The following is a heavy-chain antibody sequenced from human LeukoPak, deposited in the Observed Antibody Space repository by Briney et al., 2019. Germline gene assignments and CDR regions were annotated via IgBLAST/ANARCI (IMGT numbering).Heavy chain of an antibody. CDR2: IYYSGST. V-gene: IGHV4-59*01. Sequence: ASETLSLTCTVSGGSISSYYWSWIRQPPGKGLEWIGYIYYSGSTNYNPSLKSRVTISVDTSKNQFSLKLSSVTAADTAVYYCARDRSSGSVWGQGTMVTVSS. CDR1: GGSISSYY. D-gene: IGHD6-19*01. CDR3: ARDRSSGSV. J-gene: IGHJ3*01.